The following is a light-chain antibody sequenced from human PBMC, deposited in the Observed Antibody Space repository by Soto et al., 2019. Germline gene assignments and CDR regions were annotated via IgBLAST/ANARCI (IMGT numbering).Light chain of an antibody. CDR2: GAS. V-gene: IGKV3-20*01. J-gene: IGKJ4*01. CDR3: QQLISYPLT. Sequence: EVVLTQSPNTLSLSPGERATLSCWASQSLRSSYLAWYQRKPGQAPRLLMFGASRRATGIPDRFNGSGSGTDFILTISRLEPEDFATYYCQQLISYPLTFGGGTKVEIK. CDR1: QSLRSSY.